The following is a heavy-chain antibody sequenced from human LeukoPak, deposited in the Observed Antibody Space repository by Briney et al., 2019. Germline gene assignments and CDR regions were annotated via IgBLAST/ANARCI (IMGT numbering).Heavy chain of an antibody. D-gene: IGHD6-13*01. CDR2: INNSGST. J-gene: IGHJ5*02. V-gene: IGHV4-34*01. CDR1: GGSFSGYY. Sequence: SETLSLTCAVYGGSFSGYYWSWLRQPPGKGLEWIGEINNSGSTNYNPSLKSRVTISVDTSKNQFSLKLSSVTAADTAVYYCARQAEDAAAGGGNWFDPWGQGTLVTVSS. CDR3: ARQAEDAAAGGGNWFDP.